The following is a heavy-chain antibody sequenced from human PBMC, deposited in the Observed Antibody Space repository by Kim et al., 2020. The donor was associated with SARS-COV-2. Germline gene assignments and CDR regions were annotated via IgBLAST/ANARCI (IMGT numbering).Heavy chain of an antibody. CDR1: GYTFTSYY. CDR2: INPSGGST. Sequence: ASVKVSCKASGYTFTSYYMHWVRQAPGQGLEWMGIINPSGGSTSYAQKFQGRVTMTRDTSTSTVYMELSSLRSEDTAVYYCARGRGGVYRYCSSTSCYIPRTPPNENAFDIWGQGTMVTVSS. J-gene: IGHJ3*02. V-gene: IGHV1-46*01. CDR3: ARGRGGVYRYCSSTSCYIPRTPPNENAFDI. D-gene: IGHD2-2*02.